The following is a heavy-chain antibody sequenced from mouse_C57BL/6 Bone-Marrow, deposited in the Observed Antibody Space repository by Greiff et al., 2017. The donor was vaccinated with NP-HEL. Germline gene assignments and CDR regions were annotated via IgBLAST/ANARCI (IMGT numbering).Heavy chain of an antibody. D-gene: IGHD2-4*01. J-gene: IGHJ2*01. CDR1: GFTFSSYA. V-gene: IGHV5-4*03. Sequence: EVKVVESGGGLVKPGGSLKLSCAASGFTFSSYAMSWVRQTPEKRLEWVATISDGGSYTYYPDNVKGRFTISRDNAKNNLYLQMSHLKSEDTAMYYCARGGYYDYEDYWGQGTTLTVSS. CDR2: ISDGGSYT. CDR3: ARGGYYDYEDY.